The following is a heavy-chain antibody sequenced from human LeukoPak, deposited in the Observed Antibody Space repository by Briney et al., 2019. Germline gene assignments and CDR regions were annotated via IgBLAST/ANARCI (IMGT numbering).Heavy chain of an antibody. Sequence: PSETLSLTCTVSGGSISTDGYHWSWIRQAAGKGLEWIGRIYTTGNTNYNPSLKSRVTISVDTSKNQFSLKLSSVTAADTAVYYCTREARYYNYMDVRGKGTTVTVSS. V-gene: IGHV4-61*02. J-gene: IGHJ6*03. CDR3: TREARYYNYMDV. CDR1: GGSISTDGYH. CDR2: IYTTGNT.